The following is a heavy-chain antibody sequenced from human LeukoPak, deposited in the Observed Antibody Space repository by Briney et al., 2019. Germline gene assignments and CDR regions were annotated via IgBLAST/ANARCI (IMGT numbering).Heavy chain of an antibody. CDR3: ARGEGAANFDY. J-gene: IGHJ4*02. V-gene: IGHV1-18*01. D-gene: IGHD1-26*01. CDR1: GYTFTSYG. Sequence: ASVKVSCKASGYTFTSYGISWVRQAPGQGLEWMGWISAYNGNTNYAQKLQGRVTMTTDTSTNTAYMELSSLRSEDTAVYYCARGEGAANFDYWGQGTLVTVSS. CDR2: ISAYNGNT.